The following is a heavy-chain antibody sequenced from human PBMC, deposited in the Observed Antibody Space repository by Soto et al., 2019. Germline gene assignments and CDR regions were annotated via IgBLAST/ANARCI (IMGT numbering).Heavy chain of an antibody. V-gene: IGHV3-48*01. CDR2: ISSSSSTI. CDR1: GFTFSSYS. CDR3: ARARYGDYDAFDI. D-gene: IGHD4-17*01. J-gene: IGHJ3*02. Sequence: HPGGSLRLSCAASGFTFSSYSMNWVRQAPGKGLEWVSYISSSSSTIYYADSVKGRFTISRDNAKNSLYLQMNSLRAEDTAVYYCARARYGDYDAFDIWGQGTMVTVSS.